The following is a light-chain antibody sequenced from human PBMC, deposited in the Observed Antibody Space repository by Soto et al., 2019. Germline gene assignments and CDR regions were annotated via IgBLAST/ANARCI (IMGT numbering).Light chain of an antibody. CDR2: AAS. J-gene: IGKJ1*01. CDR1: QGISSW. CDR3: QQSYSSPPT. Sequence: DIQMTQSPSALSASVGDRVTITCRGSQGISSWLAWYQQKPGKAPKLLIFAASSLQSGVPSRFSGSRSGPDFTLTISSLQPEDFATYYCQQSYSSPPTFGQGTKVEIK. V-gene: IGKV1-39*01.